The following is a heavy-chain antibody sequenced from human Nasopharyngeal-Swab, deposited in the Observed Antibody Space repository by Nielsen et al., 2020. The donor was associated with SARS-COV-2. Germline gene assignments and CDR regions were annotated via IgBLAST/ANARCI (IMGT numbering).Heavy chain of an antibody. Sequence: WILQPPGKRLEWIGSIYYSGSTYYNPSVKSRVTISLDTSNNQFSLNLTSVTAADTAVYYCARSAWYGGYHPSYYYYYMDVWGKGTTVTVSS. V-gene: IGHV4-31*02. D-gene: IGHD4-23*01. J-gene: IGHJ6*03. CDR2: IYYSGST. CDR3: ARSAWYGGYHPSYYYYYMDV.